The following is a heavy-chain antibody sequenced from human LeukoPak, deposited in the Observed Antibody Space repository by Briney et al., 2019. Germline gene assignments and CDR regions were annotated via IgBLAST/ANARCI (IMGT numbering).Heavy chain of an antibody. V-gene: IGHV4-31*03. Sequence: PSEALSLTCTVSGGSISSEGYYWSWIREHRGRGLEWIGYIYYSGSTDYNPSLKSRATKSVDTSKNQYSLKLSSVTAADKDVYYCAVYRGYYTYIDVWGKGTTVTVSS. CDR1: GGSISSEGYY. J-gene: IGHJ6*03. CDR2: IYYSGST. D-gene: IGHD1-26*01. CDR3: AVYRGYYTYIDV.